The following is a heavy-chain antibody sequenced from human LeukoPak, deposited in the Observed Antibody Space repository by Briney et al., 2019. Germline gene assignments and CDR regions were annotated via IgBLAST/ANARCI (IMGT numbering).Heavy chain of an antibody. J-gene: IGHJ4*02. CDR2: IIPIFGTA. D-gene: IGHD3-22*01. CDR1: GGTLSSYA. Sequence: SVKVSCKASGGTLSSYAISWVRQAPGQGLEWMGGIIPIFGTANYAQKFQGRVTITADESASTAYMELSSLRSEDTAVYYCARDTPIPGTNYYDSYWGQGTLVTVSS. V-gene: IGHV1-69*01. CDR3: ARDTPIPGTNYYDSY.